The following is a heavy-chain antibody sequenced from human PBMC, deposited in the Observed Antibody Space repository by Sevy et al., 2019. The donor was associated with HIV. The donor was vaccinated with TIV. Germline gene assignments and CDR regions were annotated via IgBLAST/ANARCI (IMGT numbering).Heavy chain of an antibody. CDR1: GFTFSIYT. Sequence: GGSLRLSCAASGFTFSIYTMNWVRQAPGKGLEWVSSISSSSTYIYYADSVRGRFTISSDNAKNSLYLQMHSLGAEDTAVYYCASGSLDSTGYPFDYWGQGTLVTVSS. D-gene: IGHD3-22*01. J-gene: IGHJ4*02. CDR3: ASGSLDSTGYPFDY. V-gene: IGHV3-21*01. CDR2: ISSSSTYI.